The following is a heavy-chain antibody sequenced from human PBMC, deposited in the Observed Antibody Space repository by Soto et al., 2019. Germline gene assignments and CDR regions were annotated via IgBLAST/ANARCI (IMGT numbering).Heavy chain of an antibody. CDR3: AREHYDILTGYSYYYYGMDV. CDR2: IYHSVST. D-gene: IGHD3-9*01. Sequence: QVQLQESGPGLVKPSGTLSLTCAVSGGSISSSNWWSWVRQPPGKGLEWIGEIYHSVSTNYNPSLKRRVTISVDKSKNQLSLKLSSVTAADTAVYYCAREHYDILTGYSYYYYGMDVWGQGTTVTVSS. V-gene: IGHV4-4*02. CDR1: GGSISSSNW. J-gene: IGHJ6*02.